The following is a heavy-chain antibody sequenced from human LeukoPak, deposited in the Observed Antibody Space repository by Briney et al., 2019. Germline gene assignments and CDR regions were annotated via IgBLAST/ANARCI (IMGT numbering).Heavy chain of an antibody. CDR3: ARDAARIMIAFGGVGIDP. D-gene: IGHD3-16*01. V-gene: IGHV4-39*07. J-gene: IGHJ5*02. CDR1: GASINSSNYY. Sequence: SETLSLTCTVSGASINSSNYYWGWIRQPPGKGLEWIGSIYYSGNTYYNPSLKSRVTISVDTSKNQFSLKLSSVTAADTAVYYCARDAARIMIAFGGVGIDPWGQGTLVTVSS. CDR2: IYYSGNT.